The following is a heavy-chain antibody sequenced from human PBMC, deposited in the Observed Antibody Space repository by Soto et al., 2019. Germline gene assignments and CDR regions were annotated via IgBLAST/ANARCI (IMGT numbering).Heavy chain of an antibody. CDR2: MYHRGST. V-gene: IGHV4-59*01. CDR1: GGSITSYY. Sequence: SETLSLTCSVSGGSITSYYWSWIRQPPGEGLEWIGYMYHRGSTKYNPSLQSRVAISIDTSKNQFSLKLSSVTSADTAVYYCAREGRYSYGYYYFDYWGQGTLVTVSS. D-gene: IGHD5-18*01. CDR3: AREGRYSYGYYYFDY. J-gene: IGHJ4*02.